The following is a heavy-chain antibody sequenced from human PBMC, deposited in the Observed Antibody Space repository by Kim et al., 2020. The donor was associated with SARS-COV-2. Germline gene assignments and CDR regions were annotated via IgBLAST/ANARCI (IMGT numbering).Heavy chain of an antibody. D-gene: IGHD3-22*01. Sequence: SRVTISVDTSKNQFSLKLSSVTAADTAVYYCARDGPAGSSGYLGARAFDIWGQGTLVTVSS. V-gene: IGHV4-31*02. CDR3: ARDGPAGSSGYLGARAFDI. J-gene: IGHJ3*02.